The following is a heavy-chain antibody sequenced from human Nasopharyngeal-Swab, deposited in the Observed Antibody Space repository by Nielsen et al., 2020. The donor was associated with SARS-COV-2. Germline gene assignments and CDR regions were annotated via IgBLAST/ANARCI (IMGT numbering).Heavy chain of an antibody. CDR3: APGEYGDYVG. Sequence: GESLKISCAASGFTFSSYAMHWVRQAPGKGLEWVAVISYDGSNKYYADSVKGRFTISRDNSKNTLYLQMNSLRAEDTAVYYCAPGEYGDYVGWGQGTLVTVSS. CDR1: GFTFSSYA. J-gene: IGHJ4*02. V-gene: IGHV3-30*14. D-gene: IGHD4-17*01. CDR2: ISYDGSNK.